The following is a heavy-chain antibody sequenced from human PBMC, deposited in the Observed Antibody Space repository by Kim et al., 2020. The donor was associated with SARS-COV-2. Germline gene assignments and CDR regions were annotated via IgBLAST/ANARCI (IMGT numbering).Heavy chain of an antibody. CDR3: ARGNYYESVSLSDYYNGMDV. V-gene: IGHV3-30-3*01. CDR1: GLSFDDSA. CDR2: ISYDGRNK. Sequence: GGSLRLSCAASGLSFDDSAMNWVRQAPGKGLEWVAVISYDGRNKEYADSVKGRFSISSDNSKSTLSLQMNSLRVEDTAVYYCARGNYYESVSLSDYYNGMDVWGQGTTVTVSS. D-gene: IGHD3-10*01. J-gene: IGHJ6*02.